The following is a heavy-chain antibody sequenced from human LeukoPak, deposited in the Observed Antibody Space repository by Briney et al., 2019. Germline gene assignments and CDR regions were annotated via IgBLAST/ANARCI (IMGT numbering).Heavy chain of an antibody. Sequence: GGSLTLSCAASGFTFSGSAMHWVRQASGKGLEWVGRIRSKANSYATAYAASVKGSFTIFRDDSKNTAYLQMNSLKIEDTAVYYCTRRGSGSSGNDYWGQGTLVTVSS. CDR2: IRSKANSYAT. V-gene: IGHV3-73*01. J-gene: IGHJ4*02. D-gene: IGHD1-26*01. CDR3: TRRGSGSSGNDY. CDR1: GFTFSGSA.